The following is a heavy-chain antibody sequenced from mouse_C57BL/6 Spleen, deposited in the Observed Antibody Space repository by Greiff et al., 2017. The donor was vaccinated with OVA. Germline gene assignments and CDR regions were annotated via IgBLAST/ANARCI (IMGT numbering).Heavy chain of an antibody. Sequence: EVQLQQSGPELVKPGASVKISCKASGYTFTDYYMNWVKQSHGKSLEWIGDINPNNGGTSYNQKFKGKATLTVDKSSSTAYMELRSLTSEDSAVYYCARGGNYVEFAYWGQGTLVTVSA. CDR2: INPNNGGT. J-gene: IGHJ3*01. CDR1: GYTFTDYY. CDR3: ARGGNYVEFAY. V-gene: IGHV1-26*01. D-gene: IGHD2-1*01.